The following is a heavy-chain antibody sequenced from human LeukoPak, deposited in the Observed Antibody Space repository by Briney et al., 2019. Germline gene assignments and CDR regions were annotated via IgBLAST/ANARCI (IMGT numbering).Heavy chain of an antibody. D-gene: IGHD3-3*01. Sequence: PSETLSLTCAVYGGSFSGYYWSWIRQPPGKGLEWIGEINHSGSTNYNPSLKSRVTISVDTSKNQFSLKLSSVTAADTAVYYCARARAYYDFWSGYHGYFDYWGQGTLVTVSS. CDR1: GGSFSGYY. CDR2: INHSGST. J-gene: IGHJ4*02. V-gene: IGHV4-34*01. CDR3: ARARAYYDFWSGYHGYFDY.